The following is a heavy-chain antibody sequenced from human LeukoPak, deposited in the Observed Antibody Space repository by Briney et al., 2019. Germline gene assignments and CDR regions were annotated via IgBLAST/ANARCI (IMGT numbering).Heavy chain of an antibody. CDR1: GFTFSSYG. V-gene: IGHV3-33*08. Sequence: GRSLRLSCAASGFTFSSYGMHWVRQAPGKGLEWVAVIWYDGSNKYYADSVKGRFTISRDNSKNTLYLQMNSLRAEDTAVYYCARDSLMNYDFWSGYTNWGQGTLVTVSS. CDR3: ARDSLMNYDFWSGYTN. J-gene: IGHJ4*02. CDR2: IWYDGSNK. D-gene: IGHD3-3*01.